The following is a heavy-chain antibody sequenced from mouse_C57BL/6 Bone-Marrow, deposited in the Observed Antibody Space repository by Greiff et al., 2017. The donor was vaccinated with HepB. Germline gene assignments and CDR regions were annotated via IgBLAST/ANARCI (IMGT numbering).Heavy chain of an antibody. CDR1: GFSFTSYA. V-gene: IGHV2-9-1*01. D-gene: IGHD1-1*01. CDR2: IWTGGGT. CDR3: ARKEAVVAHWYFDV. Sequence: VQGVESGPGLVAPSQSLSITCTVSGFSFTSYAISWVRQPPGKGLEWLGGIWTGGGTNYNSALKSRLSISKDNSTSQVFLKMNSLQTDDTARYYCARKEAVVAHWYFDVWGTGTTVTVAS. J-gene: IGHJ1*03.